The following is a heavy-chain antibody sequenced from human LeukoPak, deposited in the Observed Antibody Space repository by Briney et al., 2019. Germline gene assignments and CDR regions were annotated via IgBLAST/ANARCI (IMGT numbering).Heavy chain of an antibody. Sequence: GGSLRLSCAASGFTFSSYAMHWVRQAPGKGLEWVAVISYDGSNKYYADSVKGRFTISRDNSKNTLYLQMNSLRAEDTAVYYCARASSVTTNYYYYGMDVWGQGTTVTVSS. V-gene: IGHV3-30-3*01. CDR3: ARASSVTTNYYYYGMDV. D-gene: IGHD4-17*01. J-gene: IGHJ6*02. CDR2: ISYDGSNK. CDR1: GFTFSSYA.